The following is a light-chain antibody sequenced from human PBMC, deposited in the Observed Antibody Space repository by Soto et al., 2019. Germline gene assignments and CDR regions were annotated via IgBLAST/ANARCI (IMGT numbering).Light chain of an antibody. V-gene: IGKV3-15*01. CDR2: GSS. CDR3: QQHNNWPPIT. Sequence: EIVLTQSPGTLSLSPGERATLSCGASQSVTNSFLAWYQQKPGQAPRLLIYGSSIRATGIPARFSGSGSGTEFTLTISSLQSEDFAVYYCQQHNNWPPITFGQGTRLEIK. J-gene: IGKJ5*01. CDR1: QSVTNS.